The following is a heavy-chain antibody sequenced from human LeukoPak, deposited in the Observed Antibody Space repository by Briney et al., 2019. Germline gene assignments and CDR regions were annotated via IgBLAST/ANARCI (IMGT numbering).Heavy chain of an antibody. V-gene: IGHV3-53*01. CDR3: ARETVRGVIIRYFDY. CDR2: IYSGGST. J-gene: IGHJ4*02. CDR1: GFTVSSNY. Sequence: PGGSLRLSCAASGFTVSSNYMSWVRQAPGKGLEWVSVIYSGGSTYYADSVKGRFTISRDNSKNTLYLQMNSLRAEDTAVYYCARETVRGVIIRYFDYWGQGTLVTVSS. D-gene: IGHD3-10*01.